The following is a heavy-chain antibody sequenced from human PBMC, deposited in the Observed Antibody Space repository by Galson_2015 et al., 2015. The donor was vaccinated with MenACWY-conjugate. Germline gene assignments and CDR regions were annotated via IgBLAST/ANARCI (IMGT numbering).Heavy chain of an antibody. V-gene: IGHV3-7*03. CDR3: ASEDYYYDSSSRRKLSMDY. CDR1: GFTFSRYW. D-gene: IGHD3-22*01. Sequence: SLRLSCAVSGFTFSRYWMHWVRQAPGKGLEWVADIKPDGSEKYYADSVKGLFTISRDNVKNSLYLQMNSLRAEDTAVYYCASEDYYYDSSSRRKLSMDYWGQGTLVTVSS. CDR2: IKPDGSEK. J-gene: IGHJ4*02.